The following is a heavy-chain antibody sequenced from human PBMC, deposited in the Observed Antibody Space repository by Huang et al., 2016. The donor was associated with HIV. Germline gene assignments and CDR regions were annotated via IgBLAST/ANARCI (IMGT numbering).Heavy chain of an antibody. CDR3: ARLPGSITMIRGVITDPY. V-gene: IGHV4-39*01. CDR2: IYYSGST. CDR1: GGSIRSDNYY. D-gene: IGHD3-10*01. J-gene: IGHJ4*02. Sequence: QLQLQESGPGLVKPSETLSLTCTVSGGSIRSDNYYWGWLRQPPGKGREWIGSIYYSGSTYYNPSLKSRVTITVDTSKNQFSLKMRSVTAADTAVYYCARLPGSITMIRGVITDPYWGQGTLVTVSS.